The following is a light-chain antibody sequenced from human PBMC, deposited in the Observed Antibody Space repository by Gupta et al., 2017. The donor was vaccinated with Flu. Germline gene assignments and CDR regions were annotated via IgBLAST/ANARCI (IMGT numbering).Light chain of an antibody. Sequence: QSALTQPASVSGSPGQSIPISCTGTSSDVGSYNLVSWYQQHPGKAPKLMIYEVSKRPSGVSNRFSGSKSGNTASLTISGLQAEDEADYYCCSYAGSSTNVVFGGGTKLTVL. J-gene: IGLJ2*01. CDR1: SSDVGSYNL. CDR2: EVS. V-gene: IGLV2-23*02. CDR3: CSYAGSSTNVV.